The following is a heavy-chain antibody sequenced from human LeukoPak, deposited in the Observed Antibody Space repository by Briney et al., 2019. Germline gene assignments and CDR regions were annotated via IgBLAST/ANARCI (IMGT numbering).Heavy chain of an antibody. CDR3: LSSSGYYFES. CDR1: GFTFSDAW. CDR2: IKSKTDGGTT. Sequence: PGGSLGLSCAASGFTFSDAWMTWVRQAPGKGLEWVGRIKSKTDGGTTDYAAPVKGRFTVSRDDSKNTLYLQMNSLKTEDTAAYYCLSSSGYYFESWGQGTLVTVSS. J-gene: IGHJ4*02. V-gene: IGHV3-15*01. D-gene: IGHD6-19*01.